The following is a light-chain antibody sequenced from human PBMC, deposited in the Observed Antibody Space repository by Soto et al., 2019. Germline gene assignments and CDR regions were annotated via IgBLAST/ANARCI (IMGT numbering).Light chain of an antibody. V-gene: IGKV4-1*01. J-gene: IGKJ2*01. CDR1: QSVLYSSNNKNY. CDR3: QEYESTPHT. CDR2: WAS. Sequence: DIVMTQSPDSLAVSLGERATINCKSSQSVLYSSNNKNYLAWYQQRPGQPPKLLIYWASTRESGVPDRFSGSGSRTAGTLTITSLQAEDGGVYYCQEYESTPHTFDKGTKVEIK.